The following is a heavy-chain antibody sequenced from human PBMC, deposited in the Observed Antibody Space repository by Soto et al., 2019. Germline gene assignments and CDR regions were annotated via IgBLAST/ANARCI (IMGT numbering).Heavy chain of an antibody. D-gene: IGHD6-6*01. CDR2: IIPIFGTA. CDR1: GGTFSSYA. CDR3: ARYQGGDEYSSSGGYYGMDV. J-gene: IGHJ6*02. V-gene: IGHV1-69*01. Sequence: QVQLVQSGAEVKKPGSSVKVSCKASGGTFSSYAISWVRQAPGQGLEWMGGIIPIFGTANYAQKFQGRVTISADESTSTAYMGLSSLRSGDTAVYYCARYQGGDEYSSSGGYYGMDVWGQGTTVTVSS.